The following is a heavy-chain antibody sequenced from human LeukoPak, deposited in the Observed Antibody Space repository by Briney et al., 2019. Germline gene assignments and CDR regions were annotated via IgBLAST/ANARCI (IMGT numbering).Heavy chain of an antibody. D-gene: IGHD3-10*01. CDR2: ISYDGSNE. V-gene: IGHV3-30-3*01. CDR3: ARVGYYASGPFSYFDY. Sequence: GGSLRLSCAASGFTFSGYAMHWVRQAPGKGLEWVAVISYDGSNEYYADSVKGRFTISRDNSKNTLYLRMNSLSVEDTAVYYCARVGYYASGPFSYFDYWGQGTPVTVSS. CDR1: GFTFSGYA. J-gene: IGHJ4*02.